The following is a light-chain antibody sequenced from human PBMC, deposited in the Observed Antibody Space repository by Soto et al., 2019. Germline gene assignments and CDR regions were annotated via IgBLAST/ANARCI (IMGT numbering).Light chain of an antibody. CDR2: RAS. CDR3: QHHYPYSPET. V-gene: IGKV1-5*01. J-gene: IGKJ2*01. CDR1: QSVSMW. Sequence: DIQMTQSPSTLPASVGDRVTITCRASQSVSMWLAWYQQKPGKAPKLLIYRASSLESGVPSRFSGSGSGTAFTLTISNLQPDDFATYYCQHHYPYSPETFGQGTKLEIK.